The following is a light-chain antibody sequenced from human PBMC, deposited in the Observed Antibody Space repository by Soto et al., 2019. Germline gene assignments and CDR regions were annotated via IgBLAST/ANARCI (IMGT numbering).Light chain of an antibody. CDR3: AAWDDSLNAVV. CDR1: SSNIGNNA. Sequence: QSVLTQPPSVSEAPRQRVTISCSGSSSNIGNNAVNWYQQLPGKAPKLLIYYDDLLPSGVSDRFSGSKSGTSASLAINGLQSEDEADYYCAAWDDSLNAVVFGGGTKLTVL. V-gene: IGLV1-36*01. CDR2: YDD. J-gene: IGLJ2*01.